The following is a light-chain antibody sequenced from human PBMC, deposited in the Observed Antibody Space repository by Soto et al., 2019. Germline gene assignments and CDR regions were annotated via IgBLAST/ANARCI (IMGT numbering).Light chain of an antibody. CDR3: QQYYSTPLT. CDR1: QSVLYSSNNNNY. J-gene: IGKJ4*01. V-gene: IGKV4-1*01. CDR2: WAS. Sequence: DIVMTQSPDSLAVSLGERATINCKSSQSVLYSSNNNNYLAWYQQKPGQPPRLLIYWASTRESGVPDRFSGSGPGTDFTLTISSLQAEDVAVYYCQQYYSTPLTFGGGTKVEIK.